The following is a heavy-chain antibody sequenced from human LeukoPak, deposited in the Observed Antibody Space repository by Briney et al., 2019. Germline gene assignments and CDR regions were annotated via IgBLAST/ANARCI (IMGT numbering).Heavy chain of an antibody. D-gene: IGHD2-2*02. J-gene: IGHJ4*02. CDR3: AREPATAIPRKMAVNSYFDY. V-gene: IGHV4-39*02. CDR1: GGSISSSSYY. Sequence: PSETLSLTCTVSGGSISSSSYYWGWIRQPPGKGLEWIGSIYYSGSTYYNPSLKSRVTISVDTSKNQFSLKLSSVTAADTAVYYCAREPATAIPRKMAVNSYFDYWGQGTLVTVSS. CDR2: IYYSGST.